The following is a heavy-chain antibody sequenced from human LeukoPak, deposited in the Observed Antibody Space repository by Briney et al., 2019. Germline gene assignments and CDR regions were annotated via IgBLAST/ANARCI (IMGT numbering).Heavy chain of an antibody. J-gene: IGHJ3*02. CDR2: IIPILGIA. D-gene: IGHD2-8*01. CDR3: ARDQGYCTNGVCSDI. Sequence: ASVKVSCKAFGGTFSSYAISWVRQAPGQGLEWMGRIIPILGIANYAQKFQGRVTITADKSTSTAYMELSSLRSEDTAVYYCARDQGYCTNGVCSDIWGQGTMVTVSS. CDR1: GGTFSSYA. V-gene: IGHV1-69*04.